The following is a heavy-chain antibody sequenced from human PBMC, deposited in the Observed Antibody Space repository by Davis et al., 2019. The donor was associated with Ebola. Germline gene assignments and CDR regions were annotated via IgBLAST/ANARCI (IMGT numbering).Heavy chain of an antibody. Sequence: GGSLRPSWAASGLTFSGSAMHWVRQAFGKGLAWVGRIRSKANSYATAYAASVKGRFTISRDDSKNTAYLQMNSLKTEDTAVYYCTTPGIAVAGDYWGQGTLVTVSS. CDR3: TTPGIAVAGDY. J-gene: IGHJ4*02. CDR1: GLTFSGSA. V-gene: IGHV3-73*01. CDR2: IRSKANSYAT. D-gene: IGHD6-19*01.